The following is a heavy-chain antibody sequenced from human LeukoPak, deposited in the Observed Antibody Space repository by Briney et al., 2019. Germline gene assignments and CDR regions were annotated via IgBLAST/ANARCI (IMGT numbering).Heavy chain of an antibody. J-gene: IGHJ4*02. CDR2: IIPIFGTA. CDR1: GGTFSSYA. D-gene: IGHD3-22*01. V-gene: IGHV1-69*13. CDR3: VRSYYYDSSGYSFDY. Sequence: GASVKVSCKASGGTFSSYAISWVRQAPGQGLEWMGGIIPIFGTANYAQKFQGRVTITADESTSTAYMELSSLRSEDTAVYYCVRSYYYDSSGYSFDYCGQGTLVTVSS.